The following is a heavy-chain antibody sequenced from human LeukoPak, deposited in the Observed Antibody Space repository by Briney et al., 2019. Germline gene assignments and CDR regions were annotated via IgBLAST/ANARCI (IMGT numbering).Heavy chain of an antibody. V-gene: IGHV3-9*01. D-gene: IGHD5-24*01. CDR3: AKGDGYNYHFDY. CDR1: GFTFDDYA. Sequence: PGGSLRLSCAASGFTFDDYAMHWVRQAPGKGLEWVSGISWNSGSIGYADSVKGRFTISRDNAKNSLYLQMNSLRAEDTALYYCAKGDGYNYHFDYWGQGTLVTVSS. CDR2: ISWNSGSI. J-gene: IGHJ4*02.